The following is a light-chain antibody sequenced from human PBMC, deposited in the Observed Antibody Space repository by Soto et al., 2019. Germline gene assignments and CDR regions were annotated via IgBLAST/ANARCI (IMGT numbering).Light chain of an antibody. CDR2: GTS. Sequence: EIVLTQSPGTLSLSPGERATLSCRASQSVSSSYLAWYQQRPGQAPRLLIYGTSSRATGIPDRFSGSGSGTDFTLTIIRLKPEDFAVYYCQQYGSSPLVTFGQGTRQEIK. J-gene: IGKJ5*01. V-gene: IGKV3-20*01. CDR3: QQYGSSPLVT. CDR1: QSVSSSY.